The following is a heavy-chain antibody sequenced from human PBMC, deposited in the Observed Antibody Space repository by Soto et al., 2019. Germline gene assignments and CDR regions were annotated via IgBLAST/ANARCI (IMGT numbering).Heavy chain of an antibody. CDR1: GGTFSSYA. CDR3: ARGRVYGDYPNYYYYGMDV. CDR2: IIPIFGTA. D-gene: IGHD4-17*01. V-gene: IGHV1-69*13. Sequence: SVKVSCKASGGTFSSYAISWVRQAPGQGLEWMGGIIPIFGTANYAQKFQGRVTITADESTSTAYMELSSLRSEDTAVYYCARGRVYGDYPNYYYYGMDVWGQGATVTVSS. J-gene: IGHJ6*02.